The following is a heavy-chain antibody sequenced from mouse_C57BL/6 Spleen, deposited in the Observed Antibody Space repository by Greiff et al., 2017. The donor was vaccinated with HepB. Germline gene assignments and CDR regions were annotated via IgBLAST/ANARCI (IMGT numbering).Heavy chain of an antibody. Sequence: EVQLQESGPGLVKPSQSLSLTCSVTGYSITSGYYWNWIRQFPGNKLEWMGYISYDGSNNYNPSLKNRISITRDTSKNQFFLKLNSVTTEDTATYYCARDPGYYGSSYFDYWGQGTTLTVSS. V-gene: IGHV3-6*01. CDR2: ISYDGSN. D-gene: IGHD1-1*01. CDR3: ARDPGYYGSSYFDY. CDR1: GYSITSGYY. J-gene: IGHJ2*01.